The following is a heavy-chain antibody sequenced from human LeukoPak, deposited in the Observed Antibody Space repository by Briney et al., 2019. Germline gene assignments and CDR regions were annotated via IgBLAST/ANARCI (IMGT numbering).Heavy chain of an antibody. CDR3: ARVPSMIRGVVNYGMDV. CDR2: INPNSGDT. J-gene: IGHJ6*02. D-gene: IGHD3-10*01. CDR1: GYTFIAYY. V-gene: IGHV1-2*02. Sequence: ASVKVSCKASGYTFIAYYMHWVRQAPGQGLEWMGWINPNSGDTKYAQRFQGRVTMTRDTSINTAYMELRRLTSDDTAVYYCARVPSMIRGVVNYGMDVWGQGTTVTVSS.